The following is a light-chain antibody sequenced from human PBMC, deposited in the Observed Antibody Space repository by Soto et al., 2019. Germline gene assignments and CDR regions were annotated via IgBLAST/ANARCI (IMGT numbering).Light chain of an antibody. J-gene: IGKJ4*01. Sequence: ITKQTSQGISSFLAWYQQKPGKAPKLLICAASTLQSGVASRFSGSGSGTDLTFTIGSLQPEDFATYYCQQLNTYPLTFGGGTKVAIK. V-gene: IGKV1-9*01. CDR2: AAS. CDR3: QQLNTYPLT. CDR1: QGISSF.